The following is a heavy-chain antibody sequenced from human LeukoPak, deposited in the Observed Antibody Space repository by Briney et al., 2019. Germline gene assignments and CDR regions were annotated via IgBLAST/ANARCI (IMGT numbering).Heavy chain of an antibody. Sequence: GASVKVSCKASGYTFTGYYIHWVRQAPGQGLEWMAIINPSGGSTRYARKFQGRVTMTRDTSTSTVYMELSSLRSEDTAVYYCARDPRASYESSDYYYPGDYWGQGTLVTVSS. J-gene: IGHJ4*02. CDR2: INPSGGST. D-gene: IGHD3-22*01. CDR1: GYTFTGYY. CDR3: ARDPRASYESSDYYYPGDY. V-gene: IGHV1-46*01.